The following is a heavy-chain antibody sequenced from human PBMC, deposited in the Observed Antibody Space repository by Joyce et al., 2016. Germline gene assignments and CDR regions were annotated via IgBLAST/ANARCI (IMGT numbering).Heavy chain of an antibody. D-gene: IGHD3-16*01. Sequence: QVQLVESGGGVVQPGRSLRLSCAASGFTFSNYGMHWVRQATGKGLEGVAVIENDGNKKYYAESVKGRFTISRDNSKNTLYLQMNSLRAEDTAVYYCAKRYDYVDYWGQGTLVTVSS. J-gene: IGHJ4*02. V-gene: IGHV3-30*18. CDR3: AKRYDYVDY. CDR1: GFTFSNYG. CDR2: IENDGNKK.